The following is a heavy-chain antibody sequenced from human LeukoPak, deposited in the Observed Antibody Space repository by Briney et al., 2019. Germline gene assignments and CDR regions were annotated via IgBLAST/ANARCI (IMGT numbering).Heavy chain of an antibody. V-gene: IGHV3-9*01. D-gene: IGHD4-17*01. CDR2: ISWNSGSI. J-gene: IGHJ5*02. CDR3: ARDSLTTVTTGELWFDP. Sequence: GGSLRLSCAASGFTFDDYAMHWVRQAPGKGLEWVSGISWNSGSIGYADSVKGRFTISRDNAKNSLYLQMNSLRAEDTALYYCARDSLTTVTTGELWFDPWGQGTLVTVSS. CDR1: GFTFDDYA.